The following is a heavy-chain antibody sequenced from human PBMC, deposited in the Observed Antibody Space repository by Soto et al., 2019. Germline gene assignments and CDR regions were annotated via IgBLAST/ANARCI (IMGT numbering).Heavy chain of an antibody. J-gene: IGHJ3*01. CDR2: IWYDGSNK. Sequence: QVQLVESGGGVVQPGRSLRLSCAASGFTFSSYGMHWVRQAPGKGLEWVAVIWYDGSNKYYADSVKGRFTISRDNSKNTLYLQMNSQRAEDTAVYYCARAATSVLRVYALTPRSGYAFEFWGQGTMVTVSS. CDR3: ARAATSVLRVYALTPRSGYAFEF. V-gene: IGHV3-33*01. CDR1: GFTFSSYG. D-gene: IGHD2-8*01.